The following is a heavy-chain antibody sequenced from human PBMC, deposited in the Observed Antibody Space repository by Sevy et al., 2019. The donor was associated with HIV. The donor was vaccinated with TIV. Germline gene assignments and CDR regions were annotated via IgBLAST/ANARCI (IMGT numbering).Heavy chain of an antibody. CDR2: ISYDGSNK. J-gene: IGHJ6*02. Sequence: GGSLRLSCTASGFTFSDYGMHWVRQAPGKGLEWVVVISYDGSNKYHADSVKGRFTISRDNSKNTLYLQMNSLRAEDTAVYYCAKDQRWLQSDYYYGMDVWGQGTTVTVSS. D-gene: IGHD5-12*01. CDR1: GFTFSDYG. V-gene: IGHV3-30*18. CDR3: AKDQRWLQSDYYYGMDV.